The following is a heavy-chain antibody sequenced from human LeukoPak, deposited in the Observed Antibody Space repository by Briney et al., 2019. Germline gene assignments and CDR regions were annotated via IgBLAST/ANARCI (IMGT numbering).Heavy chain of an antibody. CDR3: ARDSDVSGYSYGYCFDY. J-gene: IGHJ4*02. CDR2: IYTSGST. CDR1: GGSISSYY. D-gene: IGHD5-18*01. Sequence: SETLSLTCTVSGGSISSYYWSWIRQPAGKGLEWIGRIYTSGSTNYNPSLKSRVTMSVDTSKNQFSLKLSSVTAADTAVYYCARDSDVSGYSYGYCFDYWGQGTLVTVSS. V-gene: IGHV4-4*07.